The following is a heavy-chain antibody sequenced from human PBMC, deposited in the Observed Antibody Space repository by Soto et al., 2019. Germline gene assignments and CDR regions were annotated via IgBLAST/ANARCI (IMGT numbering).Heavy chain of an antibody. D-gene: IGHD5-18*01. Sequence: NPSETLSLTCTVSGGSISSSSYYWGWIRQPPGKGLEWIGSIYYSGSTYYNPSLKSRVAISVDTSKNQFALKLSSVTAADTAVYNCASYFHTAIAKMDYWGQRTLVIVCS. CDR3: ASYFHTAIAKMDY. CDR1: GGSISSSSYY. CDR2: IYYSGST. J-gene: IGHJ4*02. V-gene: IGHV4-39*01.